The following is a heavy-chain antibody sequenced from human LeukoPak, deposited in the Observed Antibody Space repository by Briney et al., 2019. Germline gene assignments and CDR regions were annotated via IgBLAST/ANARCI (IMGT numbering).Heavy chain of an antibody. D-gene: IGHD3-10*01. V-gene: IGHV5-51*01. J-gene: IGHJ3*02. Sequence: GESLKISCQGSGYSFTSYWIGWVRQMPGKGLGWMGIVFPVDSDTRYSPSFQGQVTTSVDKSITTAYLQWSSLKASDTAMYYCARQLGSVAFDIWGQGTMVTVSS. CDR2: VFPVDSDT. CDR3: ARQLGSVAFDI. CDR1: GYSFTSYW.